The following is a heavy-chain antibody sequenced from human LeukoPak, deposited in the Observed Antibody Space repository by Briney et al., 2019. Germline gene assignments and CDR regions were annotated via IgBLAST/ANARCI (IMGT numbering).Heavy chain of an antibody. V-gene: IGHV3-48*01. CDR1: GFTFSSYS. D-gene: IGHD2-2*02. Sequence: GGSLRLSCAASGFTFSSYSMNWVRQAPGKGLEWVSYISSSSTIYYADSVKGRFTISRDNAKNSLYLQMNSLRAEDTAVYYCARGYCSSTSCYRGAFDIWGQGTMVTVSS. J-gene: IGHJ3*02. CDR3: ARGYCSSTSCYRGAFDI. CDR2: ISSSSTI.